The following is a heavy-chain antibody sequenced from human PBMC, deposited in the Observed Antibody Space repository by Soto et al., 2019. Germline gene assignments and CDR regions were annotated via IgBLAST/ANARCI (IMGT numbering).Heavy chain of an antibody. J-gene: IGHJ6*02. V-gene: IGHV3-33*08. D-gene: IGHD6-13*01. Sequence: GSLRLSCAASVFTFSSCAMHWVRQAPGKGLEWVAVIWYDGSNKYYADSVKGRFTISRDNSKNTLYLQMNSLRAEDTAVYYCARDPALIAAHPGVYYGMDVWGQGTTVTVSS. CDR3: ARDPALIAAHPGVYYGMDV. CDR1: VFTFSSCA. CDR2: IWYDGSNK.